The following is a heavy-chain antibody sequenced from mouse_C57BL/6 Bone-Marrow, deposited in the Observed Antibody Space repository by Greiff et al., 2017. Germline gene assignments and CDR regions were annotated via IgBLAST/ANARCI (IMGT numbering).Heavy chain of an antibody. J-gene: IGHJ4*01. CDR1: GYTFTSYW. CDR2: IYPSDSET. CDR3: ARLSPHAMDY. V-gene: IGHV1-61*01. Sequence: VQLQQPGAELVRPGSSVKLSCKASGYTFTSYWMDWVKQRPGQGLEWIGNIYPSDSETHYNQKFKDKVTLTVDKSSSTAYMQLSSLTSGDSAVYYCARLSPHAMDYWGQGTSVTVSS.